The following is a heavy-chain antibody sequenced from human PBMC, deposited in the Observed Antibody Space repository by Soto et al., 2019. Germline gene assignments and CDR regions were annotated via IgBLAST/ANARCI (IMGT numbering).Heavy chain of an antibody. CDR1: GGSISSGGYS. CDR2: MYHSGST. J-gene: IGHJ5*02. Sequence: PSETLSLTCAVSGGSISSGGYSWSWIRQPPGKGLEWIGYMYHSGSTYYNPSLKSRVTISIDRSKNQFSLKLSSVTAADTAVYYCARSVTPWGQGTLVTVS. CDR3: ARSVTP. D-gene: IGHD3-10*01. V-gene: IGHV4-30-2*01.